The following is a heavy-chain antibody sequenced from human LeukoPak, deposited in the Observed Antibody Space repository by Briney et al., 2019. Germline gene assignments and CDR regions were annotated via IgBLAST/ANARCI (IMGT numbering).Heavy chain of an antibody. V-gene: IGHV4-59*08. CDR1: VGSISGYY. CDR3: AKNGDGARFDY. CDR2: IYCSGNT. J-gene: IGHJ4*02. D-gene: IGHD6-6*01. Sequence: SETLSLTCTVSVGSISGYYGSWIPQPPGKGLEGSGCIYCSGNTYYNRSLSSRLNISVDTSKNQLSLSLSSVTAAATAVYSCAKNGDGARFDYWGQGTLVTVSS.